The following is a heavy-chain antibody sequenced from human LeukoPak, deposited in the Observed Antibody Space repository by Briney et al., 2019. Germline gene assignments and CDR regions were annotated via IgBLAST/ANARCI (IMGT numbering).Heavy chain of an antibody. V-gene: IGHV3-48*03. D-gene: IGHD3-22*01. Sequence: GGSLRLSCAASGFTFSSYEMNWVRQAPGKGLEWVSYISSSGSTIYYADSVKGRFTIPRDNARNSLYLQMNSLRAEDTAVYYCARDNYDSSGPYYFDYWGQGTLVTVSS. CDR3: ARDNYDSSGPYYFDY. CDR1: GFTFSSYE. J-gene: IGHJ4*02. CDR2: ISSSGSTI.